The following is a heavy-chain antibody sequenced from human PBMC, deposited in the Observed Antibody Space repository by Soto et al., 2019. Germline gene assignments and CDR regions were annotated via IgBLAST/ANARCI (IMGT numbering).Heavy chain of an antibody. CDR1: GGSISSGGYY. V-gene: IGHV4-31*03. Sequence: QVQLQESGPGLVKPSQTLSLTCTVSGGSISSGGYYWSWIRQHPGKGLEWIGYIYYSGSTYYNPSLRSRVTISLDTSRNQISLKLSSVTGADTAVYYCARDYYYGSGSYYNWFDPWGQGTLVTVSS. D-gene: IGHD3-10*01. CDR3: ARDYYYGSGSYYNWFDP. CDR2: IYYSGST. J-gene: IGHJ5*02.